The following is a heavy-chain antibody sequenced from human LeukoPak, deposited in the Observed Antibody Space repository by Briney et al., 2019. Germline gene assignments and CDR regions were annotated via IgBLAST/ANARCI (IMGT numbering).Heavy chain of an antibody. CDR1: GFTFSSYA. D-gene: IGHD2-2*01. Sequence: GGSLRLSCAASGFTFSSYAMSWVRQAPGKGLEWVSAISGSGSSTYYADAVKGRFTTSRDNSKNTLYLQMNSLRAEDTAVYYCAKEGYCSTTSCSRQYFQHWGQGTLVTVSS. CDR2: ISGSGSST. V-gene: IGHV3-23*01. J-gene: IGHJ1*01. CDR3: AKEGYCSTTSCSRQYFQH.